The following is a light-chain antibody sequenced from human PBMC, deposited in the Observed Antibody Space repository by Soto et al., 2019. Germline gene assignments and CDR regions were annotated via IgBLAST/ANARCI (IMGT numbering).Light chain of an antibody. Sequence: DIQMTQSPSSLSASVGDRVTITCRASQTISKYLNCYQRKPGKAPKLLIYAASTLQSGVPSRFSGSESGTEFTLTISSLQPEDFGDYICQQSYKTPLTFGPGTKVEIK. V-gene: IGKV1-39*01. J-gene: IGKJ3*01. CDR1: QTISKY. CDR2: AAS. CDR3: QQSYKTPLT.